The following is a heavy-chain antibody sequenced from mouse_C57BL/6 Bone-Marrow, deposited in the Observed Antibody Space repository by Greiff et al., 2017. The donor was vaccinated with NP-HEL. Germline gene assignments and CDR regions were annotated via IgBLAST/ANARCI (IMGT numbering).Heavy chain of an antibody. V-gene: IGHV1-81*01. Sequence: VMLVESGAELARPGASVKLSCKASGYTFTSYGISWVKQRTGQGLEWIGEIYPRSGNTYYNEKFKGKATLTADKSSSTAYMELRSLTSEDSAVYFCEDFYYYGSSPWYFDVWGTGTTVTVSS. CDR2: IYPRSGNT. D-gene: IGHD1-1*01. CDR3: EDFYYYGSSPWYFDV. CDR1: GYTFTSYG. J-gene: IGHJ1*03.